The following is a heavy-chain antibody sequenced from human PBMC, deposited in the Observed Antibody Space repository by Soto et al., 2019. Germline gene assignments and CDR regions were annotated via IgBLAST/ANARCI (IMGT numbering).Heavy chain of an antibody. J-gene: IGHJ4*02. CDR3: AREARGVAARLGLYYFDY. CDR1: GGSFSGYY. D-gene: IGHD6-6*01. Sequence: QVQLQQWGAGLLKPSETLSLTCAVYGGSFSGYYWSWIRQPPGKGLEWIGEINHSGSTNYNPSLKSRVTRSVDTSKNQFSLKLSSVTAADTAVYYCAREARGVAARLGLYYFDYWGQGTLVTVSS. CDR2: INHSGST. V-gene: IGHV4-34*01.